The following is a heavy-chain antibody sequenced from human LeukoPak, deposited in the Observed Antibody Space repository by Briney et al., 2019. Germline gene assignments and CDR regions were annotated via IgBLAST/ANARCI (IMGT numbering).Heavy chain of an antibody. Sequence: PSQTLSLTCTVSGGSISSGSYCWRWIRQPAGKGLEWIGHIYTSGNTNYNPSLKSRVTISVDTSKNQFSLKLSSVTAADTAVYYCARGGNCGGGSCYSDRGWFDPWGQGTLVTVSS. D-gene: IGHD2-15*01. CDR2: IYTSGNT. J-gene: IGHJ5*02. V-gene: IGHV4-61*09. CDR3: ARGGNCGGGSCYSDRGWFDP. CDR1: GGSISSGSYC.